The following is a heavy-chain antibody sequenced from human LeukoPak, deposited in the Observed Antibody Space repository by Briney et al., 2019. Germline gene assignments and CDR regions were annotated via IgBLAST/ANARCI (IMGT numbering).Heavy chain of an antibody. CDR1: GYTSTGYY. J-gene: IGHJ4*02. CDR2: INPNSGGT. D-gene: IGHD6-19*01. Sequence: ASVKVSCKASGYTSTGYYMHWVRQAPGQGLEWMGWINPNSGGTNYAQKFQGRVTMTRDTSISTAYMELSRLRSDDTAVYYCARGYSSGWYLFDYWGQGTLVTVSS. V-gene: IGHV1-2*02. CDR3: ARGYSSGWYLFDY.